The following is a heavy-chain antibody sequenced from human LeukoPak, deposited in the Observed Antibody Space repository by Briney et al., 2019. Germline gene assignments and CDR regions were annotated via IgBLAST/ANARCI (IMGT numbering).Heavy chain of an antibody. Sequence: SETLSLTCTVSGGSISSYYWSWIRHPPGKGLELIGYIYYSGSTNYNPSLKSRVTISVDTSKNQFSLKLNSVTAADTAVYYCARRDLLRTQGWYDPSGQGTLVTVSP. CDR3: ARRDLLRTQGWYDP. J-gene: IGHJ5*02. D-gene: IGHD3-16*01. CDR1: GGSISSYY. CDR2: IYYSGST. V-gene: IGHV4-59*08.